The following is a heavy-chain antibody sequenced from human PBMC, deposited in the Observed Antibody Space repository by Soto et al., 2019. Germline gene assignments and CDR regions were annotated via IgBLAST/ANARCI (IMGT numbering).Heavy chain of an antibody. J-gene: IGHJ6*02. CDR1: GGSISSYY. Sequence: SETLSLTCTVSGGSISSYYWSWIRQPPGKGLEWIGYIYYSGSTNYNPSLKSRVTISVDTSKNQFSLKLSSVTAADTAVYYCARHGPPYYDILTGYTTDRYYYYGMDVWGQGTTVTVSS. V-gene: IGHV4-59*08. CDR2: IYYSGST. D-gene: IGHD3-9*01. CDR3: ARHGPPYYDILTGYTTDRYYYYGMDV.